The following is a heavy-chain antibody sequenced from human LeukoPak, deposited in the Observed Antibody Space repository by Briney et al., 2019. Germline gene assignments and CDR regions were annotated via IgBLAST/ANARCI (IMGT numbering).Heavy chain of an antibody. CDR3: AKNLGNKPYYYYGMDV. J-gene: IGHJ6*04. CDR2: ISGSGGST. V-gene: IGHV3-23*01. D-gene: IGHD1/OR15-1a*01. CDR1: GFTFSSHA. Sequence: GGSLRLSCAASGFTFSSHAMSWVRQAPGKGLEWVSAISGSGGSTYYADSVKGRFTISRDNSKNTLYLQMNSLRAEDTAVYYCAKNLGNKPYYYYGMDVRGKGTTVTVSS.